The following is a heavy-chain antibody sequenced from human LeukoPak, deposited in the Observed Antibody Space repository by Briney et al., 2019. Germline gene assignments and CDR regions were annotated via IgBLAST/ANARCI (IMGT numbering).Heavy chain of an antibody. V-gene: IGHV1-8*01. J-gene: IGHJ5*02. CDR2: MNPNSGNT. Sequence: GASVKVSCKASGYTFTSYDINWVRQATGQGLEWMGWMNPNSGNTGYAQKFQGRVTMTRNTSISTACMELSSLRSEDTAVYYCARATVTTIFNWFDPWGQGTLVTVSS. D-gene: IGHD4-17*01. CDR1: GYTFTSYD. CDR3: ARATVTTIFNWFDP.